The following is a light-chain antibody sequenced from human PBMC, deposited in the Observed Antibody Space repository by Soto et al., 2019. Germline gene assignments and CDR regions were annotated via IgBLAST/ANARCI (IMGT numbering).Light chain of an antibody. J-gene: IGKJ5*01. Sequence: EIVLTQSPGTLSLSPGERGTLSCRASQSFSSGFLAWYQQKPGQAPRLLIYGASARATGIPDRFSGSGSGTDFTLSISRLEPEDFAVYYCQQYGSSPITFGQGTRLEIK. V-gene: IGKV3-20*01. CDR1: QSFSSGF. CDR3: QQYGSSPIT. CDR2: GAS.